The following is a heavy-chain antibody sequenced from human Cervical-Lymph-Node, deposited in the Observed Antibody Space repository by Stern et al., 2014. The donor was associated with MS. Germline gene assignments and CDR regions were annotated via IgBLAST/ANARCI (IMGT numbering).Heavy chain of an antibody. V-gene: IGHV3-21*01. CDR3: ARREGSYSSSSRYYYYYGMDV. CDR1: GFTFSSYT. D-gene: IGHD6-6*01. CDR2: ISSSSSYI. Sequence: VQLVQSGGGLVKPGGSLRLSCAASGFTFSSYTMNWVRQAPTKGLEWVSSISSSSSYIYYADSVKGRFTISRDNAKNSLYLQMNSLRAEDTAVYYCARREGSYSSSSRYYYYYGMDVWGQGTTVTVS. J-gene: IGHJ6*02.